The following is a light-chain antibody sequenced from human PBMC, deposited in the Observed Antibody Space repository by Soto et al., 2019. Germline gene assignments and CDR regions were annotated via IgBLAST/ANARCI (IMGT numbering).Light chain of an antibody. J-gene: IGKJ1*01. CDR2: DVS. CDR1: QGISGR. V-gene: IGKV1-5*01. Sequence: IQIIQSPSNLSASVGDRVTITCRASQGISGRLAWYQQKPGKAPNLLIYDVSNLESGVPSRFSGSGSGTEFTLTINSLQPDDFATYYCQQYNIYSTFGPGTKV. CDR3: QQYNIYST.